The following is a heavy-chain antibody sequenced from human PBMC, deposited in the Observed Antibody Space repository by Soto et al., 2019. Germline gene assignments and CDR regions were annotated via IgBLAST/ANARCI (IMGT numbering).Heavy chain of an antibody. Sequence: ASVKVSCKASGDTFTNYDIKLVRQATGQGLEWMGWMNPNSGNTGYAQKFQGRVTMTRNTSISTAYMELSSLRSEDTAVYYCARGHKKLAVTTQYYFEYWGQGTLVTVSS. CDR2: MNPNSGNT. CDR1: GDTFTNYD. V-gene: IGHV1-8*01. D-gene: IGHD4-17*01. J-gene: IGHJ4*02. CDR3: ARGHKKLAVTTQYYFEY.